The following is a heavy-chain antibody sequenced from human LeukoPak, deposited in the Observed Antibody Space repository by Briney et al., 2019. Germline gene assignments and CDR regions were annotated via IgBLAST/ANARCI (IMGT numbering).Heavy chain of an antibody. V-gene: IGHV3-7*01. CDR1: GFTFSSYW. Sequence: PGGSLRLSCAASGFTFSSYWMNWVRQAPGKGLEWVANIKQDGSEKYYVDSVKGRFTISRDNAKNSLYLQMNSLRAEDTAVYLCARGGIRIAVAGTPVDYWGQGTLVTVSS. D-gene: IGHD6-19*01. CDR3: ARGGIRIAVAGTPVDY. CDR2: IKQDGSEK. J-gene: IGHJ4*02.